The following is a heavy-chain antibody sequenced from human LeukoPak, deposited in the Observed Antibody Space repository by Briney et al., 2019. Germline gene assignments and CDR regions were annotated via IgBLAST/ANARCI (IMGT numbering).Heavy chain of an antibody. J-gene: IGHJ4*02. CDR3: ARGGGGSGSYYEYYFDY. Sequence: SETLSLTCTVSGYSISSGYYWGWIRQPPGKGLEWIGNIYHSERTHYNPSLKSRVTITVDTSKNQFSLKLSSVTAADTAVYYCARGGGGSGSYYEYYFDYWGQGTLVTVSS. CDR2: IYHSERT. V-gene: IGHV4-38-2*02. CDR1: GYSISSGYY. D-gene: IGHD3-10*01.